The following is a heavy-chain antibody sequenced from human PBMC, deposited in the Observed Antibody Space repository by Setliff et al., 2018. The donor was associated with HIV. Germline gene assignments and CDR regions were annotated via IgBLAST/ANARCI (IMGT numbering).Heavy chain of an antibody. Sequence: ASVKVSCKASEYTFVDYYMHWVQQAPGKGLEWMGRVDPDDGETIYAVKFQDRLTITADASTDTTYMELSSLRSEDTAVYYCVIVPLYANVYDNIWGSYRPLDYWGQGTLVTVSS. CDR3: VIVPLYANVYDNIWGSYRPLDY. CDR2: VDPDDGET. D-gene: IGHD3-16*02. J-gene: IGHJ4*02. CDR1: EYTFVDYY. V-gene: IGHV1-69-2*01.